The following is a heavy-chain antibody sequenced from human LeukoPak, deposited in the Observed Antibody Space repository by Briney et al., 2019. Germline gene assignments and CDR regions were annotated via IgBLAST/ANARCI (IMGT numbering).Heavy chain of an antibody. V-gene: IGHV1-2*06. CDR3: ARDLLLWFGELFGNWFDP. J-gene: IGHJ5*02. CDR2: INPNSGGT. CDR1: GYTFTGYY. Sequence: ASVKVSCKASGYTFTGYYMHWVRQAPGQGLEWMGRINPNSGGTNYAQKFQGRVTMTRDTSISTAYMELSRLRSDDTAVYYCARDLLLWFGELFGNWFDPWGQGTLVTASS. D-gene: IGHD3-10*01.